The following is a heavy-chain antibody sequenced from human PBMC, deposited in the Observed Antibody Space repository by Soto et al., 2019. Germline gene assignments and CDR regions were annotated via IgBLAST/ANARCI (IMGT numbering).Heavy chain of an antibody. J-gene: IGHJ4*02. D-gene: IGHD3-10*01. CDR1: EFTFSDYY. CDR2: ISISGSTI. CDR3: ARDGFGELPLRAPR. Sequence: GGSLRLSCAASEFTFSDYYMSWIRQAPGKGLDCVSYISISGSTIYYADSVKGRFTISRDNAKNSLYLQMNSLRAEDTAVYYCARDGFGELPLRAPRWGQGTLVTVSS. V-gene: IGHV3-11*01.